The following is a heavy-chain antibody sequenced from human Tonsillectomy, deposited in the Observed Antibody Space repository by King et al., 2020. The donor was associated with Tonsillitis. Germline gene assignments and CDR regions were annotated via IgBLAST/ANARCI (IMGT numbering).Heavy chain of an antibody. V-gene: IGHV3-23*04. Sequence: VQLVESGGGLVQPGGSLRLSCAASGFTFSSYAMSWVRQAPGKGLEWVSAISGSGGSTYYADSVKGRFTFSRDNSKNTLYLQMNSLRAEDTALYYCAKGPAKTPDYSTGCYWGQGTLVTVSS. CDR2: ISGSGGST. CDR1: GFTFSSYA. D-gene: IGHD6-19*01. CDR3: AKGPAKTPDYSTGCY. J-gene: IGHJ4*02.